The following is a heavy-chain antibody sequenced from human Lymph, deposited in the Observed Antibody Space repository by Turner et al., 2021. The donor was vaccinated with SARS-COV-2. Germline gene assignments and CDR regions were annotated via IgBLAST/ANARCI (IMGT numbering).Heavy chain of an antibody. CDR3: ARTHSGNYLSAFDS. J-gene: IGHJ4*02. D-gene: IGHD1-26*01. CDR1: GFPFSSYA. V-gene: IGHV3-30-3*01. CDR2: VSYDGNNK. Sequence: QVQLVESGGGVVQPGRSLRLSCAAPGFPFSSYAMHWVRQAPGKGLECVAVVSYDGNNKYYADSVKCRFTISRDNSKNTLYLQMNSLRTEDTAVYYCARTHSGNYLSAFDSWGQGTLVTVSS.